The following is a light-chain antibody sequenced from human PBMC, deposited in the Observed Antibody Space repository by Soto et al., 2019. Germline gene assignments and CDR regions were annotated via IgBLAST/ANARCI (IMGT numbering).Light chain of an antibody. V-gene: IGKV3-20*01. J-gene: IGKJ4*01. CDR2: GAS. CDR1: QSVSSSY. Sequence: EIVLTQSPGTLSLSPGERATLSCRARQSVSSSYLAWYQQKPGQAPRLLIYGASSRATGIPDRFSGSGSGTDFTLTISRLEPEDFAVYYCQQYGSSPFTFGGGTKVDIK. CDR3: QQYGSSPFT.